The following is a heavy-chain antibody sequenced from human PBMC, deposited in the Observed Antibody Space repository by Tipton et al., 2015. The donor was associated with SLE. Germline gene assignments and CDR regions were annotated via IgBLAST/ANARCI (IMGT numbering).Heavy chain of an antibody. CDR2: IWYDGSNK. J-gene: IGHJ6*03. CDR1: GFTFSSYG. Sequence: SLRLSCAASGFTFSSYGMHWVRQAPGKGLEWVAVIWYDGSNKYYADSVKGRFTISRDNSKNTLYLQMNSLRAEDTAVYYCAKERAAADYYYMDVWGKGTTVTVSS. V-gene: IGHV3-33*06. CDR3: AKERAAADYYYMDV. D-gene: IGHD6-13*01.